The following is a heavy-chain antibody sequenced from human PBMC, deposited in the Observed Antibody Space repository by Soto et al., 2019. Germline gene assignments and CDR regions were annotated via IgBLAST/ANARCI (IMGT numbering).Heavy chain of an antibody. J-gene: IGHJ4*02. CDR3: AKDGSSGWPPYFDY. D-gene: IGHD6-19*01. V-gene: IGHV3-9*01. CDR1: GFTFDDYA. Sequence: PGGSLRLSCAASGFTFDDYAMHWVRQAPGKGLEWVPGISWNSGSIGYADSVKGRFTISRDNAKNSLYLQMNSLRAEDTALYYCAKDGSSGWPPYFDYCGQGTLVTVSS. CDR2: ISWNSGSI.